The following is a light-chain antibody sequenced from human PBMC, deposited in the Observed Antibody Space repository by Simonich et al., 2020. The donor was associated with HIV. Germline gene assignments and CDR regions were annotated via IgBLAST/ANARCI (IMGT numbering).Light chain of an antibody. CDR2: GAS. CDR3: QHYNNWPFT. Sequence: EIVLTQSPGTLSLSPGERATLSCRASQSVSSNLAGYQQKPGQAPRLLIYGASTRATGIPARFSGSGSGTDFTLTISSLQSEDFAVYYCQHYNNWPFTFGPGTKVDIK. CDR1: QSVSSN. V-gene: IGKV3-15*01. J-gene: IGKJ3*01.